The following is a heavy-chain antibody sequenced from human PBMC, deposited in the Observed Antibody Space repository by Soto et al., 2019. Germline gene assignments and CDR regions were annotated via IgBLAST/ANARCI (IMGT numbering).Heavy chain of an antibody. J-gene: IGHJ6*02. D-gene: IGHD2-2*01. CDR1: GGTFSSYA. Sequence: QVQLVQSGAEVKKPGSSVKVSCKASGGTFSSYAISWVRQAPGQWLEWMGGIIPISDTTNYAQKFQGRVTITADESTSTAYMKLSSLRSEDTAVYYCARSQGSSTSLEIYYYYYYGMDVWGQGTTVTVSS. V-gene: IGHV1-69*01. CDR2: IIPISDTT. CDR3: ARSQGSSTSLEIYYYYYYGMDV.